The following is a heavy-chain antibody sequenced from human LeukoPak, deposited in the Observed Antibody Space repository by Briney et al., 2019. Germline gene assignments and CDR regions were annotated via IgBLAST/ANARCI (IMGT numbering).Heavy chain of an antibody. CDR1: GFTFDDYA. D-gene: IGHD3-10*01. V-gene: IGHV3-9*01. Sequence: PGRSLRLSCADSGFTFDDYAMHWVRQAPGKGLEWVSGISWNSGSIGYADSVKGRFTISRDNAKNSLYLQMNSLRAEDTALYYCAKDKDRITMVRGVPYFDYWGQGTLVTVSS. J-gene: IGHJ4*02. CDR3: AKDKDRITMVRGVPYFDY. CDR2: ISWNSGSI.